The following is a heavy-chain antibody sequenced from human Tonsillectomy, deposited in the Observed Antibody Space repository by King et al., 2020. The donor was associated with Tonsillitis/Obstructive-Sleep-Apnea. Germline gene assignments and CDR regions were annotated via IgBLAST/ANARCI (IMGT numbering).Heavy chain of an antibody. CDR2: ISSSSSYI. CDR1: GFTFSSYN. D-gene: IGHD5-12*01. V-gene: IGHV3-21*01. CDR3: ARGGFSGYGTDF. Sequence: VQLVESGGGLVKPGVSLRLSCAASGFTFSSYNMNWVRQAPGKGLEWVSSISSSSSYIYYADSVKGRFTISRDNAKNSLYLQMNSLRAEDTAVYYCARGGFSGYGTDFWGQGTLVTVSS. J-gene: IGHJ4*02.